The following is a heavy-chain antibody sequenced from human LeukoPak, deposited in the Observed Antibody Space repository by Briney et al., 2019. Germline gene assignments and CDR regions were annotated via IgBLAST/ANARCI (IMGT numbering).Heavy chain of an antibody. D-gene: IGHD3-3*01. V-gene: IGHV4-59*05. CDR1: GGSISSYY. J-gene: IGHJ4*02. CDR3: ARLNDFWSGYTFDY. CDR2: IYYSGST. Sequence: SETLSLTCTVSGGSISSYYWSWIRQPPGKGLEWIGSIYYSGSTYYNPSLKSRVTISVDTSKNQFSLKLSSVTAADTAVYYCARLNDFWSGYTFDYWGQGTLVTVSS.